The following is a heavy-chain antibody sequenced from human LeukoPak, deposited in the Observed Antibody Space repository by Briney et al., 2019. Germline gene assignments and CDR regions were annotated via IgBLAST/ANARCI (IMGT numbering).Heavy chain of an antibody. CDR2: IYYSGST. V-gene: IGHV4-59*12. J-gene: IGHJ4*02. Sequence: SETLSLTCTVSGGSISSYYWSWIRQPPGKGLEWIGNIYYSGSTNYNPSLKSRVTISVDKSKNQFSLKLSSVTAADTAVYYCARGGQLWYDYWGQGTLVTVSS. D-gene: IGHD5-18*01. CDR3: ARGGQLWYDY. CDR1: GGSISSYY.